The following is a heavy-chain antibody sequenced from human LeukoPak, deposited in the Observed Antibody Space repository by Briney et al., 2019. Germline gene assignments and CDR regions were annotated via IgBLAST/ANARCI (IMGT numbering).Heavy chain of an antibody. V-gene: IGHV3-15*01. CDR2: IKSKTDGGTT. D-gene: IGHD3-10*01. CDR1: GFTLSNAW. Sequence: GGSLRLSCAASGFTLSNAWMSWVRQAPGKGLEWVGRIKSKTDGGTTDYAAPVKGRFTISRDDSKNTLYLQMNSLKTEDTAVYYCTTDQYYGSGSIDYWGQGTLVTVSS. J-gene: IGHJ4*02. CDR3: TTDQYYGSGSIDY.